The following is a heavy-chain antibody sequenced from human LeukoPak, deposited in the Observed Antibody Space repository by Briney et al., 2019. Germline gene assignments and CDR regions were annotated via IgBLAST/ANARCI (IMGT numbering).Heavy chain of an antibody. CDR2: IRSDGSDK. J-gene: IGHJ4*02. CDR3: ARDWKGDYFDY. Sequence: GGSLRLSCAASGFTFSNYGMHWVRQAPGKGLEWVAFIRSDGSDKYYADSVKGPFTISRDSSKNTLYLQMNSLRAEDTAVYYCARDWKGDYFDYWGQGTLVTVSS. V-gene: IGHV3-30*02. CDR1: GFTFSNYG. D-gene: IGHD1-1*01.